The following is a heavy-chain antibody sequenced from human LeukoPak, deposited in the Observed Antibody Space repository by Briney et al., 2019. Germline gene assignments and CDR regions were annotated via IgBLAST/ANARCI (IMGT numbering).Heavy chain of an antibody. D-gene: IGHD3-10*01. CDR1: GGSFSGYY. Sequence: PSETLSLTCAVYGGSFSGYYWSWIRQPPGKGLEWIGEINPSGSTNYNPSLKSRVTISVDTSKNQFSLKLSSVTAADTAVYYCARAGARIRGVIRPKYNWFDPWGQGTLVTVSS. CDR3: ARAGARIRGVIRPKYNWFDP. CDR2: INPSGST. J-gene: IGHJ5*02. V-gene: IGHV4-34*01.